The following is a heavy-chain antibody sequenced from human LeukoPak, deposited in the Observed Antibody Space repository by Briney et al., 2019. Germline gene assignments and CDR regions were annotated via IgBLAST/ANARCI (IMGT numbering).Heavy chain of an antibody. D-gene: IGHD3-22*01. CDR2: IYSGGST. Sequence: PGGSLRLSCAASGFTVSSNYMSWVRQAPGKGLEWVSVIYSGGSTYYADSVKGRFTISRDNSKNTLYLQMNSLRAEDPAVYYCARVLRDYDSRAYDAFDIWGQGTMVTVSS. V-gene: IGHV3-53*05. CDR1: GFTVSSNY. CDR3: ARVLRDYDSRAYDAFDI. J-gene: IGHJ3*02.